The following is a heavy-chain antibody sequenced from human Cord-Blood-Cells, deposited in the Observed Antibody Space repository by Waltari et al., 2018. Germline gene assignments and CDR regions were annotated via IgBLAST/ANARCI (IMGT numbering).Heavy chain of an antibody. J-gene: IGHJ4*02. V-gene: IGHV3-53*01. CDR1: GFTVSSNY. CDR3: ARDSGYSSSWSFDY. CDR2: IYSGGRK. Sequence: EVQLVESGGGLIQPGGSLRLSCAASGFTVSSNYMSWVRQAPGKGLGWVSVIYSGGRKYYADSVKGRFTISRDNSKNTLYLQMNSLRAEDTAVYYCARDSGYSSSWSFDYWGQGTLVTVSS. D-gene: IGHD6-13*01.